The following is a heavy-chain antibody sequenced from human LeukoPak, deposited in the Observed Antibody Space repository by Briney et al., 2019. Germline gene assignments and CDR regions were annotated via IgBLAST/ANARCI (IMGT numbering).Heavy chain of an antibody. Sequence: ASVKVSCKASGYTFTSYYMHWVRQAPGQGLEWMGWINPNSGDTKYGQRFQCRVTMTRDTSIRTAYMELSGLRSDDTAMYYCARDVRSTDAFDIWGQGTMLTVSS. V-gene: IGHV1-2*02. CDR3: ARDVRSTDAFDI. D-gene: IGHD3-10*02. CDR1: GYTFTSYY. J-gene: IGHJ3*02. CDR2: INPNSGDT.